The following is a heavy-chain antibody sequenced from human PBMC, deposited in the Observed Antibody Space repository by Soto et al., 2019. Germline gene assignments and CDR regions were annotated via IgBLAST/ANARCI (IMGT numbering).Heavy chain of an antibody. V-gene: IGHV3-23*01. CDR2: ISDSGANT. Sequence: LRLSCAASGFTFSTYPMIWVRQAPGKGLECVGSISDSGANTYYADSVRGRFTISRDNSKNTLYLQMNSLRDDDTAVYYCAKILSMVTSYYYGMDVWGHGTTVTVSS. CDR1: GFTFSTYP. D-gene: IGHD4-17*01. J-gene: IGHJ6*02. CDR3: AKILSMVTSYYYGMDV.